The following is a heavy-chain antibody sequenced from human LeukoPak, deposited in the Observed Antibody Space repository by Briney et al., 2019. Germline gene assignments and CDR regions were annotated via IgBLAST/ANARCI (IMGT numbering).Heavy chain of an antibody. CDR2: ISYDGSNK. CDR1: GFTFSSYA. J-gene: IGHJ4*02. D-gene: IGHD6-13*01. Sequence: GGSLRLSCAASGFTFSSYAMHWVRQAPGKGLEWVAVISYDGSNKYYADSVKGRFTISRDNSKNTLYLQMNSLRAEDTAVYYCARDPEQLAFSDYWGQGTLVTVSS. V-gene: IGHV3-30*04. CDR3: ARDPEQLAFSDY.